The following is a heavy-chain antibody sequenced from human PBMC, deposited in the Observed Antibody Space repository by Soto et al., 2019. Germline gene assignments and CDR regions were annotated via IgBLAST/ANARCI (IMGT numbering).Heavy chain of an antibody. V-gene: IGHV1-8*01. CDR2: MNPNSGNT. CDR3: ARGGSIAVAGEYYYYGMDV. J-gene: IGHJ6*02. D-gene: IGHD6-19*01. CDR1: GYTFTSYD. Sequence: ASVKVSCKASGYTFTSYDINWVRQATGQGLEWMGWMNPNSGNTGYAQKLQGRVTMTRNTSISTAYMELSSLRSEDTAVYYCARGGSIAVAGEYYYYGMDVWGQGTTVTVSS.